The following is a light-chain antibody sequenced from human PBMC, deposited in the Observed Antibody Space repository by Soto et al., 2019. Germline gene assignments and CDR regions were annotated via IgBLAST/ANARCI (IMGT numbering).Light chain of an antibody. CDR1: QSVRSN. CDR3: QQYSNWPAIT. Sequence: EIVMTQSPATLSVSPGERATLSCRASQSVRSNLAWYQQKPGQAPRLLIYGASTRATGIPARFSGSGSGTEYTLTISSLQSEDFLVYYCQQYSNWPAITFGQGTRLEI. V-gene: IGKV3D-15*01. CDR2: GAS. J-gene: IGKJ5*01.